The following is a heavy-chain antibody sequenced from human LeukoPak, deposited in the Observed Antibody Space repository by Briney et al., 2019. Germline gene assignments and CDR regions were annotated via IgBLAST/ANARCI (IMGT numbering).Heavy chain of an antibody. CDR1: GYTFTGYH. CDR2: INPDNGDT. Sequence: ASVKVSCKAFGYTFTGYHIHLVRQAPGQGLEWMAWINPDNGDTTYAPKFQGRVTVTSDTSLSTAYMDLTSLRYDDTAVYYCARDREARPRALDYWGQGTLVTVSS. J-gene: IGHJ4*02. D-gene: IGHD6-6*01. V-gene: IGHV1-2*02. CDR3: ARDREARPRALDY.